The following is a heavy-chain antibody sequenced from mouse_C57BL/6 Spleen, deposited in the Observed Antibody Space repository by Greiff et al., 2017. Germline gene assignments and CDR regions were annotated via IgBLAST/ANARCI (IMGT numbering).Heavy chain of an antibody. CDR1: GYTFTDYY. J-gene: IGHJ1*03. V-gene: IGHV1-76*01. Sequence: QVQLQQSGAELVRPGASVKLSCKASGYTFTDYYIHWVKQRPGQGLEWIARIYPGSGNTYYNEKFKGKATLTAEKSSSTAYMQLSSLTSEDSAVYFCAYYYGSSYWYFDGWGTGTTVTVSS. D-gene: IGHD1-1*01. CDR2: IYPGSGNT. CDR3: AYYYGSSYWYFDG.